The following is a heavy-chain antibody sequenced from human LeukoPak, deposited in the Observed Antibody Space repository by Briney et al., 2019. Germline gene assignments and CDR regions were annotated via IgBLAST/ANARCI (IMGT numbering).Heavy chain of an antibody. J-gene: IGHJ4*02. CDR3: ARGVPEYYDFWSGYFYYFDY. D-gene: IGHD3-3*01. Sequence: SETLSLTCTVSGGSISSYYWSWIRQPPGKGLEWIGYIYFSGSTNYNPSLKSRVTISVDTSKNQFSLKLSSVTAADTAVYYCARGVPEYYDFWSGYFYYFDYWGQGTLVTVSS. V-gene: IGHV4-59*01. CDR2: IYFSGST. CDR1: GGSISSYY.